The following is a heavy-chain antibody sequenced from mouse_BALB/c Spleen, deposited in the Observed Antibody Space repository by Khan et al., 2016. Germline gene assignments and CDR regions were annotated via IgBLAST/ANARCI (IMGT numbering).Heavy chain of an antibody. Sequence: QIQLVQSGPELKKPGETVKISCKASGYSFTNYGMNWVKQAPGKGLKWMGWIDTNPGEPTYAEEFKGRFAFSLETSAITAYLQINNLNNDDTATYFCGRWGYDYAWFAYWGQGTLVTVSA. CDR2: IDTNPGEP. D-gene: IGHD2-4*01. CDR3: GRWGYDYAWFAY. V-gene: IGHV9-3*02. J-gene: IGHJ3*01. CDR1: GYSFTNYG.